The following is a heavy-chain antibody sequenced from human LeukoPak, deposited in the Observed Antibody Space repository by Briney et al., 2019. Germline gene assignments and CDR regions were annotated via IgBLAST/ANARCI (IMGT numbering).Heavy chain of an antibody. J-gene: IGHJ4*02. V-gene: IGHV3-9*03. CDR1: GFIFDDYA. CDR3: AKGDYYDSSGYSLDY. Sequence: PGRSLRLSCAASGFIFDDYAMHWVRQAPGKGLEWVSGISWNSGSIGYADSVKGRFTISRDNAKDSLYLQMNSLRAEDMALYYCAKGDYYDSSGYSLDYWAREPWSPSPQ. D-gene: IGHD3-22*01. CDR2: ISWNSGSI.